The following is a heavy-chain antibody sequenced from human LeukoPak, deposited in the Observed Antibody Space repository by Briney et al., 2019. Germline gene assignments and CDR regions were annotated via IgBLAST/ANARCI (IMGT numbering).Heavy chain of an antibody. Sequence: GASVKVSCKASGYTFTSYDINWVRQATGQGLEWMGWMNPNSGNTGYAQKFQGRVTMTRNTSISTAYMELSSLRSEDTAVYYCAREVPYSNYVGPYFDYWGQGTLVTVSS. D-gene: IGHD4-11*01. V-gene: IGHV1-8*01. CDR1: GYTFTSYD. J-gene: IGHJ4*02. CDR3: AREVPYSNYVGPYFDY. CDR2: MNPNSGNT.